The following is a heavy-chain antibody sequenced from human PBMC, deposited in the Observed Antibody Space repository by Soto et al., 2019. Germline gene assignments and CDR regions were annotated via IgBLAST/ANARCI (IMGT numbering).Heavy chain of an antibody. V-gene: IGHV1-46*01. Sequence: ASVEVSCKASGYTFTSYYMHWVRQAPGQGLEWMGIINPSGGSTSYAQKFQGRVTMTRDTSTSTVYMELSSLRSEDTAVYYCARNLRYCSSTSCYTVGPLGYWGQGTLVTVSS. CDR2: INPSGGST. J-gene: IGHJ4*02. D-gene: IGHD2-2*02. CDR1: GYTFTSYY. CDR3: ARNLRYCSSTSCYTVGPLGY.